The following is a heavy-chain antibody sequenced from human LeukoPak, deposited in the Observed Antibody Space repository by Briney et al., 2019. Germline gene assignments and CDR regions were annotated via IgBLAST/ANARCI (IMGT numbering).Heavy chain of an antibody. Sequence: GGSLRLSCAASGFTFSSYWMSWVRQAPGKGLECVANIKQDGREKYYVDSVKGRFTISRDNAKNSLYLQMNSLRAEDTAVYYCANPTHFNWFDPWGQGTLVTVSS. V-gene: IGHV3-7*01. CDR2: IKQDGREK. J-gene: IGHJ5*02. CDR1: GFTFSSYW. D-gene: IGHD3-3*02. CDR3: ANPTHFNWFDP.